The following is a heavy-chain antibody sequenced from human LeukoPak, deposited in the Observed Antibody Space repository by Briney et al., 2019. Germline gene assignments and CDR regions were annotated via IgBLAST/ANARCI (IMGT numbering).Heavy chain of an antibody. J-gene: IGHJ3*02. CDR1: GFSFSSYW. CDR3: TKDGGKQLLYTFHM. V-gene: IGHV3-74*01. CDR2: IRSDGSTT. Sequence: GGSLRLSCAASGFSFSSYWMHWVRQAPGTGLVWVSRIRSDGSTTNYVDFVKGRFTISRDNAKNTLSLQLNSLRAEDTALYYRTKDGGKQLLYTFHMWGQGTMVTVSS. D-gene: IGHD2-2*02.